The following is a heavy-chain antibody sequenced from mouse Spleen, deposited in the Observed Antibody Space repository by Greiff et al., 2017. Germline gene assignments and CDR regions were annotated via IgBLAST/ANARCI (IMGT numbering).Heavy chain of an antibody. CDR2: INYDGSST. V-gene: IGHV5-16*01. CDR3: ARDYYDYDGYWYFDV. D-gene: IGHD2-4*01. J-gene: IGHJ1*03. CDR1: GFTFSDYY. Sequence: EVKLVESEGGLVQPGSSMKLSCTASGFTFSDYYMAWVRQVPEKGLEWVANINYDGSSTYYLDSLKSRFIISRDNAKNILYLQMSSLKSEDTATYYCARDYYDYDGYWYFDVWGTGTTVTVSS.